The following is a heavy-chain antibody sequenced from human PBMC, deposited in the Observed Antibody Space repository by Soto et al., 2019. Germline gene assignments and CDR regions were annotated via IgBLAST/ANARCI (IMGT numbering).Heavy chain of an antibody. D-gene: IGHD6-19*01. CDR3: TKEESGWP. V-gene: IGHV3-15*07. CDR2: IKSKTFGGTA. J-gene: IGHJ5*02. Sequence: EVQLVESGGGLVKPGGSLRLSCAASGLIFSNAWMNWVRQAPGKGREWVGRIKSKTFGGTADYAAPVKGRFTMSRDDSKKSLYLQMNSLKTEDTAVYYCTKEESGWPWGQGTLVTVSS. CDR1: GLIFSNAW.